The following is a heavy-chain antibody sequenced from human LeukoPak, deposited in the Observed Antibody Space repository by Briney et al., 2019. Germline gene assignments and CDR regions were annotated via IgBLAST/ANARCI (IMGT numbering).Heavy chain of an antibody. CDR2: INGGGSPI. CDR3: AKDPRGSYQNWFDP. D-gene: IGHD1-26*01. V-gene: IGHV3-48*01. Sequence: PGGSLRLSCAASGFTFSRDSMNWVRQAPGKGLEWVSYINGGGSPIYYADSVRGRFTISRDNVKNSLYLQMNSLRAEDTAVYYCAKDPRGSYQNWFDPWGQGTLVTVSS. J-gene: IGHJ5*02. CDR1: GFTFSRDS.